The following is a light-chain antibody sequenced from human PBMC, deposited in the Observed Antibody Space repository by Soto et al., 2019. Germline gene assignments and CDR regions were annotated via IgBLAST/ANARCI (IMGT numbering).Light chain of an antibody. CDR3: SSYTSSSTLYV. V-gene: IGLV2-14*01. Sequence: QSVLTKPASVSGSPGQSITISCAGTSSDIGGYNYVSWYQQHPGKAPKVMIYEVSNRPSGVSNRFSGSKSGNTASLTISGLXAEDEADYYCSSYTSSSTLYVFGRGTKVT. CDR1: SSDIGGYNY. J-gene: IGLJ1*01. CDR2: EVS.